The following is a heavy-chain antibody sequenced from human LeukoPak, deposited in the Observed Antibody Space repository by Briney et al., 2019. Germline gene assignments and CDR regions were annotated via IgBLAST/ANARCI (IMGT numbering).Heavy chain of an antibody. Sequence: GGSLRLSCAASGFTFSSYWMHWVRQAPGKGLVWVSRINTDGSSTSYADSVKGRFTISRDNAKNTLYLQMNSLRAEDTAVYYCARSILGATTVDFWGQGTLVTVSP. CDR3: ARSILGATTVDF. CDR1: GFTFSSYW. J-gene: IGHJ4*02. V-gene: IGHV3-74*01. CDR2: INTDGSST. D-gene: IGHD1-26*01.